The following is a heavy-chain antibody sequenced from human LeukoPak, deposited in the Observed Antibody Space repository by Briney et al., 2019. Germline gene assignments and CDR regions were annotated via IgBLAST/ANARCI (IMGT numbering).Heavy chain of an antibody. V-gene: IGHV1-2*02. J-gene: IGHJ4*02. Sequence: ASVKVSCKASGYTFTGYYMHWVRQAPGQGLEWMGWINPNSGGTNYAQKFQGRVTMTRDTSISTAYMELSRLRSDDTAVYYRARELRIAVAGTGYWGQGTLVTVSS. CDR1: GYTFTGYY. CDR3: ARELRIAVAGTGY. CDR2: INPNSGGT. D-gene: IGHD6-19*01.